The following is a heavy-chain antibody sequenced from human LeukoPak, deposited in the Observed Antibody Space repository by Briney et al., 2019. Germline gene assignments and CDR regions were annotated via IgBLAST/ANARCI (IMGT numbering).Heavy chain of an antibody. J-gene: IGHJ5*02. D-gene: IGHD4-17*01. V-gene: IGHV3-30*02. Sequence: GGSLRLSCAASGFTFSNYGMHWVRQAPGKGLEWVAFIRYDGSNKYYADSVKGRFTISRDNSKNTLYLQMNSLKTEDTAVYYCTTDISATTVTTFWFDPWGQGTLVTVSS. CDR1: GFTFSNYG. CDR3: TTDISATTVTTFWFDP. CDR2: IRYDGSNK.